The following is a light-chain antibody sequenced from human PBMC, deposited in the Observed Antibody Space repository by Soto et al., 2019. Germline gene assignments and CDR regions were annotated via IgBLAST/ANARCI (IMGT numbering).Light chain of an antibody. Sequence: DIQMTQSPSSLSASVGDRATITCQASQDITNYLNWYQQKPGKAPKLLIYDASNLETGVPSRFSGSGSGTDFTFTISSLQPEDTATYYCQQYGNLPSFGGGTKVDI. CDR1: QDITNY. V-gene: IGKV1-33*01. CDR2: DAS. J-gene: IGKJ4*01. CDR3: QQYGNLPS.